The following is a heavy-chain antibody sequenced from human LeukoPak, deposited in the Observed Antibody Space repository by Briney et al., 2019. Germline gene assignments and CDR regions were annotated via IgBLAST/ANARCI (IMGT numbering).Heavy chain of an antibody. CDR2: ISSSGSTI. CDR1: GFTFTTYG. CDR3: ARVAAAGRPGNWYFDL. V-gene: IGHV3-48*04. Sequence: PGGSLRLFCAASGFTFTTYGMHWVRQAPGKGLEWVSYISSSGSTIYYADSVKGRFTISRDNAKNSLYLQMNSLRAEDTAVYYCARVAAAGRPGNWYFDLWGRGTLVTVSS. J-gene: IGHJ2*01. D-gene: IGHD6-13*01.